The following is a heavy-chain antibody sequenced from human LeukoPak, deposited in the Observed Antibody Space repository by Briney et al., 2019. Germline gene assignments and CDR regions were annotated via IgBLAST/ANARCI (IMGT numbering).Heavy chain of an antibody. D-gene: IGHD7-27*01. J-gene: IGHJ3*02. CDR1: GFTFSSYA. CDR2: ISYDGSNK. Sequence: PGGSLRLSCAASGFTFSSYAMHWVRQAPGKGLEWVAVISYDGSNKYYADSVKGRYTISGDNAKNSLYLQMNSLRVEDTAVYYCVRVGTSFDIWGQGTMVTVSS. CDR3: VRVGTSFDI. V-gene: IGHV3-30*04.